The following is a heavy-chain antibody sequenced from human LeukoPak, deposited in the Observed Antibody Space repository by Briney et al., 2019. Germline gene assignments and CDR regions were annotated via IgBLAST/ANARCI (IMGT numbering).Heavy chain of an antibody. CDR3: VRHISANTGYFDS. V-gene: IGHV4-39*01. CDR2: IHYSGSS. CDR1: DGSVSSGTYY. Sequence: SETLSLTCTISDGSVSSGTYYWGWIRQSPGKGLEWIGSIHYSGSSYYNPSLKSRAAIFVDTSRDQVSMDLSYVTAADTALYYCVRHISANTGYFDSCGQGTLVTASS. J-gene: IGHJ4*02.